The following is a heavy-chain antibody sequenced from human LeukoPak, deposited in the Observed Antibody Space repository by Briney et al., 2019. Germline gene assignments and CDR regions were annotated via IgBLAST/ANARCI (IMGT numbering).Heavy chain of an antibody. Sequence: GGSLRLSCAASGFTFSSYGMSWVRQAPGKGLEWVSAISGSGGSTYYADSVKGRFTISRDNSKNTLYLQMNSLRAEDTAVYYCAKDTYYYGSSGYLIDYWGQGTLVTVSS. J-gene: IGHJ4*02. CDR2: ISGSGGST. D-gene: IGHD3-22*01. CDR3: AKDTYYYGSSGYLIDY. CDR1: GFTFSSYG. V-gene: IGHV3-23*01.